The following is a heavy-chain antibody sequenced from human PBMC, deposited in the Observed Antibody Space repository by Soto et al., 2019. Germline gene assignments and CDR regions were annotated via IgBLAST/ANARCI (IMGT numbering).Heavy chain of an antibody. J-gene: IGHJ4*02. CDR2: IYLDDDK. V-gene: IGHV2-5*02. D-gene: IGHD6-19*01. CDR1: GFSLSTSGVA. Sequence: QIPLKESGPTLVKPTRTLTLICTFSGFSLSTSGVAVGWFRQPPGKALEWLELIYLDDDKRYSPSLKSKLTITKYTSKSQVVLTMTTMDPVDSATYYCANRPPCSGLHRYFDYWGQGTPVTVSS. CDR3: ANRPPCSGLHRYFDY.